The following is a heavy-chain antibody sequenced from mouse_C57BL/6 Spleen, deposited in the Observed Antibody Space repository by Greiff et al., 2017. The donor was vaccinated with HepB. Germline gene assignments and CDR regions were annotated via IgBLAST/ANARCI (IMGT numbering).Heavy chain of an antibody. CDR1: GFTFSSYG. D-gene: IGHD3-2*02. Sequence: EVKLMESGGDLVKPGGSLKLSCAASGFTFSSYGMSWVRQTPDKRLEWVATISSGGSYTYYPDSVKGRCTISRDNAKNTLYLQMSSLKSEDTAMYYCARLRDFDYWGQGTTLTVSS. J-gene: IGHJ2*01. CDR2: ISSGGSYT. V-gene: IGHV5-6*01. CDR3: ARLRDFDY.